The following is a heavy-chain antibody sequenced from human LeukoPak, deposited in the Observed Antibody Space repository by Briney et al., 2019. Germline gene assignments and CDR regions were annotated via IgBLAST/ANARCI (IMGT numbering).Heavy chain of an antibody. Sequence: PSETLSLTCTVSGGSISNYYWSWIRQPPGKGLEWIGYIYYSGSTNYNPSLKSRVTISVDTSKNQFSLKLSSVTAADTAVYYCASLGFDYWGQGTLVTVSS. CDR2: IYYSGST. CDR3: ASLGFDY. CDR1: GGSISNYY. V-gene: IGHV4-59*08. J-gene: IGHJ4*02.